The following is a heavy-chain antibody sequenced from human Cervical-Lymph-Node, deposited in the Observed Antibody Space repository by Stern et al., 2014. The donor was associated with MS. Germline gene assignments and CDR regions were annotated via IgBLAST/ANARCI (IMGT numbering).Heavy chain of an antibody. Sequence: QVQLVQSGAEVKKPGSSVKVSCKASGGTFNSYAISWVRQAPGQGLEWMGGIIPIFDTTNYTQKFQGRVTITADESTSTAYMELSSLRSEDTAVYYCARVTQLWSPYYFDYWGQGTLVTVSS. CDR1: GGTFNSYA. CDR3: ARVTQLWSPYYFDY. CDR2: IIPIFDTT. V-gene: IGHV1-69*01. D-gene: IGHD5-18*01. J-gene: IGHJ4*02.